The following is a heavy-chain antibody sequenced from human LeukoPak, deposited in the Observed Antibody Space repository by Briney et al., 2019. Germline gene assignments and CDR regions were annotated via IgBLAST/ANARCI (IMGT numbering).Heavy chain of an antibody. CDR1: GFTFSDYW. D-gene: IGHD3-22*01. CDR2: IKQDGSAK. J-gene: IGHJ4*02. V-gene: IGHV3-7*01. CDR3: AKDSRDYYDSSGYTFDY. Sequence: PGGSLRLSCTASGFTFSDYWMTWVRQAPGKGLEWVANIKQDGSAKYYVDSVKGRFTISRDNAKNSLYLQMDSLRVEDTATYYCAKDSRDYYDSSGYTFDYWGQGTLVTVSS.